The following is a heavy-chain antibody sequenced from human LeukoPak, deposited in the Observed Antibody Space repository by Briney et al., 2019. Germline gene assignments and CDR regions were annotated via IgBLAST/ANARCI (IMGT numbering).Heavy chain of an antibody. CDR1: GYTFTSYD. Sequence: ASVTVSCKASGYTFTSYDINWVRQTPGQGLEWMGWMNPNSGNTGYAQKFQGRVTMTRNTSISTAYMELSSLRSEDTAVYYCARHYYGSGSYYHNWFDPWGQGTLVTVSS. V-gene: IGHV1-8*01. CDR3: ARHYYGSGSYYHNWFDP. J-gene: IGHJ5*02. CDR2: MNPNSGNT. D-gene: IGHD3-10*01.